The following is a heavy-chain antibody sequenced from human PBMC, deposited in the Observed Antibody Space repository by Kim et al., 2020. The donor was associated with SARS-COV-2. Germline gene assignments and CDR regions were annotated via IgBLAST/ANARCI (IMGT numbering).Heavy chain of an antibody. D-gene: IGHD1-26*01. CDR2: IYHSGST. Sequence: SETLSLTCAVSGGSISSSNWWSWVRQPPGKGLEWIGEIYHSGSTNYNPSLKSRVTISVDKSKNQFSLKLSSVTAADTAVYYCARTKVGAKGAYYYYGMDVWGQGTTVTVSS. CDR1: GGSISSSNW. CDR3: ARTKVGAKGAYYYYGMDV. V-gene: IGHV4-4*02. J-gene: IGHJ6*02.